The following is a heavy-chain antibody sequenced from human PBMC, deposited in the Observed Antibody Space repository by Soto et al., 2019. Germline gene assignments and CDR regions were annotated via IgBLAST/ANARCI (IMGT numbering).Heavy chain of an antibody. CDR1: GFTFSSYR. V-gene: IGHV3-21*01. CDR2: ISSSSSYI. Sequence: EVQLVESGGGLVKPGGYLRLSCAASGFTFSSYRMNWVRQAPGKGLAWVSSISSSSSYIYYADSVKGRFTISRDNAKNSLYLQTNSLRAEDTAVYYCARGGQLATYYYYGMDVWGQGTTVTVSS. CDR3: ARGGQLATYYYYGMDV. J-gene: IGHJ6*02. D-gene: IGHD6-6*01.